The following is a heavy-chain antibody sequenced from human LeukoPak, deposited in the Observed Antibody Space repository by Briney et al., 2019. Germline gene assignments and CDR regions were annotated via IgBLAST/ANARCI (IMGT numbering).Heavy chain of an antibody. CDR3: AKDLEGYYDSSGYPQALDY. Sequence: GGSLRLSCAASGFIFSNYGMHWVRQAPGKGLEWVAVISYDGSNKYYADSVKGRFTISRDNSKNTLYLQMNSLRAEDTAVYYCAKDLEGYYDSSGYPQALDYWGQGTLVTVSS. V-gene: IGHV3-30*18. D-gene: IGHD3-22*01. J-gene: IGHJ4*02. CDR2: ISYDGSNK. CDR1: GFIFSNYG.